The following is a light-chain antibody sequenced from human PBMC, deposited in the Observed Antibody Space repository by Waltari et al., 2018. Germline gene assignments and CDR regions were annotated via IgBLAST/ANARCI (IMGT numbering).Light chain of an antibody. Sequence: QSALTQPPSASGSPGQSVTISCTGTSSDICTYNYVSWFQQHPGKAPKVIIYEGVTRHPHHTGEAPNVCIYEVRKRRAGFPARFSGCKAGNTASRTVSGLQAEDEADYCCNSYAGSTTWVCGGGTKLTVL. CDR3: NSYAGSTTWV. V-gene: IGLV2-8*01. CDR1: SSDICTYNY. CDR2: EGVTRHPHHTGEAPNVCIYEVR. J-gene: IGLJ2*01.